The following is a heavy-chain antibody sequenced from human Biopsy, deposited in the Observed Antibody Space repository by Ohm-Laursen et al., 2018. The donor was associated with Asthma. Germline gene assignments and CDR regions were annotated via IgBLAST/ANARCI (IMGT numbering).Heavy chain of an antibody. V-gene: IGHV3-33*05. CDR2: ISYDGNHK. CDR3: ARDQMGYGDY. CDR1: GFMFRSFG. Sequence: SLRLSCAAPGFMFRSFGMHWVRQAPGKGLEWVAVISYDGNHKFYEDSVKGRFTISRDNSKNTLYLQMNSLRAEDTAVYYCARDQMGYGDYWGQGTLVTVSS. D-gene: IGHD2-8*01. J-gene: IGHJ4*02.